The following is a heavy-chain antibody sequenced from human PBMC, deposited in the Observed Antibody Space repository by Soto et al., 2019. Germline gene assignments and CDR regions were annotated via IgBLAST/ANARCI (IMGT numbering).Heavy chain of an antibody. CDR2: INAGNGNT. CDR3: ARDVGDYYDSSGYFGLGFDY. J-gene: IGHJ4*02. D-gene: IGHD3-22*01. CDR1: GYTFTSYA. V-gene: IGHV1-3*05. Sequence: QVQLVQSGAEEKKPGASVKVSCKASGYTFTSYAMHWVRQAPGQRLEWMGWINAGNGNTKYSQKFQGRVTITRDTSASTAYMELSGLRSEDTAVYYCARDVGDYYDSSGYFGLGFDYWGQGTLVTVSS.